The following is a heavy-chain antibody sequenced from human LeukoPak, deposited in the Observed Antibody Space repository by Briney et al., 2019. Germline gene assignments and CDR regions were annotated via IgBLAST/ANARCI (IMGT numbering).Heavy chain of an antibody. CDR3: ARGPNYGDRVDYLDY. Sequence: GRSLRLSCAASGFIFRSHWMSWVRQAPGRGLEWVAHIKQDGSEKQYMGSVEGRFTLSRDDATNSLYLQMNTLRVDDAAVYYCARGPNYGDRVDYLDYWGQGTLVTVSS. J-gene: IGHJ4*02. V-gene: IGHV3-7*01. D-gene: IGHD4-17*01. CDR2: IKQDGSEK. CDR1: GFIFRSHW.